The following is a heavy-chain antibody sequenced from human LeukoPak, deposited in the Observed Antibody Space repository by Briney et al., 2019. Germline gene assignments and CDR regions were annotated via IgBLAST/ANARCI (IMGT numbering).Heavy chain of an antibody. D-gene: IGHD2-15*01. CDR3: ARDYCSGGSCYFDY. Sequence: GGSLRLSCAASGFTFSSYAMHWVRQAPGKGLEWVAVISYDGSNKYYADSVKGRFTISRDNSKDTLYLQMNSLRAEDTAVYYCARDYCSGGSCYFDYWGQGTLVTVSS. J-gene: IGHJ4*02. CDR2: ISYDGSNK. V-gene: IGHV3-30*04. CDR1: GFTFSSYA.